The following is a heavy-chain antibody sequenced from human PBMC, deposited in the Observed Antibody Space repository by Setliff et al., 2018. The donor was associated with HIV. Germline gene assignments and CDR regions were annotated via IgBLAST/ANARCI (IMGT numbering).Heavy chain of an antibody. CDR2: IDYSGSA. J-gene: IGHJ4*01. Sequence: SETLSLTCTVSGGSISTSSHSWSWIRQYPGKGLEWIGYIDYSGSAFYNPSLKSRITISRDTSKNQFSLKMNSVTAADTAVYYCAREGKTALVTKYFDYWGHGKLVTVSS. V-gene: IGHV4-31*03. CDR1: GGSISTSSHS. D-gene: IGHD5-18*01. CDR3: AREGKTALVTKYFDY.